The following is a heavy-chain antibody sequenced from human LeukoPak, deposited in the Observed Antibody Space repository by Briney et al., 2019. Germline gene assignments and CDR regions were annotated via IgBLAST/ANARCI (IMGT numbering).Heavy chain of an antibody. V-gene: IGHV1-46*01. J-gene: IGHJ4*02. Sequence: ASVKVSCKASGHTFTSYYMHWVRQAPGQGLEWMGIINPSGGSTSYAQKFQGRVTMTRDTSTSTVYMELSSLRSEDTAVYYCARETRTTGTTDYWGQGTLVTVSS. D-gene: IGHD1-1*01. CDR3: ARETRTTGTTDY. CDR2: INPSGGST. CDR1: GHTFTSYY.